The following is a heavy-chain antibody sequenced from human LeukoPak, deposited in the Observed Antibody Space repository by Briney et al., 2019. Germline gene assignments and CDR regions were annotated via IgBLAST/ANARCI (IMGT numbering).Heavy chain of an antibody. CDR3: SRVRRSTRAVAGTYCYYYYMDF. D-gene: IGHD6-19*01. J-gene: IGHJ6*03. V-gene: IGHV4-30-4*07. CDR2: VYYNGGS. CDR1: GGSISSGAYS. Sequence: PSDTLSLTCAVSGGSISSGAYSCSWLRPPPRTGLEWVGYVYYNGGSYYNPSLRSLVSISLDTSKNQSSLKLSSVTAADTAVYYCSRVRRSTRAVAGTYCYYYYMDFWGKGTTVTVSS.